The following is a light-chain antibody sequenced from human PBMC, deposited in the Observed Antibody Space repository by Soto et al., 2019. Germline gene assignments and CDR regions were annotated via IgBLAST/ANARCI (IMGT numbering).Light chain of an antibody. V-gene: IGLV2-14*01. CDR3: SSYTGSNTLVV. Sequence: QSALTQPASVSGSPGQSITISCTGTSSDVGAYKFVSWYQQHPGKAPKLIIFDVAIRPSGVSDRFSGSKSGNTASLSISGLQAEDEADYYCSSYTGSNTLVVFGTGTKLTVL. CDR2: DVA. J-gene: IGLJ1*01. CDR1: SSDVGAYKF.